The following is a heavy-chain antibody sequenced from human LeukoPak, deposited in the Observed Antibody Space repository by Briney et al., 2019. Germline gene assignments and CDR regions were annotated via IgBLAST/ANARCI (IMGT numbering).Heavy chain of an antibody. CDR3: ARGKKGPDYGDTYYFDY. D-gene: IGHD4-17*01. CDR2: INHSGST. Sequence: ETLSLTCTVSGGSISSYYWSWIRQPPGKGLEWIGEINHSGSTNYNPSLKSRVTISVDTSKNQFSLKLSSVTAADTAVYYCARGKKGPDYGDTYYFDYWGQGTLVTVSS. V-gene: IGHV4-34*01. J-gene: IGHJ4*02. CDR1: GGSISSYY.